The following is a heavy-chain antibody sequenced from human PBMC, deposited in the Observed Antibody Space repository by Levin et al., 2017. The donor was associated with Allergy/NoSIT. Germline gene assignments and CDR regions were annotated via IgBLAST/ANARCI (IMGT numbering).Heavy chain of an antibody. CDR2: IKVDGSER. V-gene: IGHV3-7*04. CDR3: AKVSTYYYYYMDV. D-gene: IGHD2-21*01. CDR1: GFTFSSYW. Sequence: PGGSLRLSCAASGFTFSSYWMTWVRQAPGKGLEWVANIKVDGSERNYADSVKGRFIISRDNTKKSLSLRMNSLRAEDTAVYYCAKVSTYYYYYMDVWGKGTTVTVSS. J-gene: IGHJ6*03.